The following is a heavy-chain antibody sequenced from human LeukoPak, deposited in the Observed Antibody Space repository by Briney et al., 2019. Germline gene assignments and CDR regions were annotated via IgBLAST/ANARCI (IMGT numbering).Heavy chain of an antibody. Sequence: ASVKVSCKASGYTFTSYGISWVRQAPGQGLEWMGWISAYNGNTNYAQKLQGRVTMTTDTSTSTAYMELRSLRSDDTAVYYCARAPEIVVVTANQIYPPPSDHWGQGTLVTVSS. D-gene: IGHD2-21*02. CDR2: ISAYNGNT. CDR3: ARAPEIVVVTANQIYPPPSDH. J-gene: IGHJ5*02. V-gene: IGHV1-18*01. CDR1: GYTFTSYG.